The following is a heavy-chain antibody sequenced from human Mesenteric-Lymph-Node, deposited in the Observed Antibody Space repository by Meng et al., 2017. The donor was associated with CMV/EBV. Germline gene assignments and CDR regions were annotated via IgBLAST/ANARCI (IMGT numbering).Heavy chain of an antibody. D-gene: IGHD6-6*01. CDR1: GGSINNVHYY. Sequence: SETLSLTCTVSGGSINNVHYYWGWFRQPPGKGLEWIGCIYHSGSTNYNPSLKSRVTVSIDTSKKQFSLKLSSVTAADTAVYYCARIRGSSVVDYWGQGTLVTVSS. J-gene: IGHJ4*02. V-gene: IGHV4-61*01. CDR2: IYHSGST. CDR3: ARIRGSSVVDY.